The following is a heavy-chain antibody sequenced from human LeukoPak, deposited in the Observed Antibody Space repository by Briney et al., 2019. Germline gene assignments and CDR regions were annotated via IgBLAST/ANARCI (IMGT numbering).Heavy chain of an antibody. J-gene: IGHJ4*02. CDR1: GGTLSSYA. D-gene: IGHD2-15*01. V-gene: IGHV1-69*06. Sequence: SVKVSCKASGGTLSSYAISWVRQAPGQGLEWIGRIIPIFGTANYAQKFQGRVTITADKSTSTAYMELSSLRSEDTAVYYCARAAGYCSGGSCYHFDYWGQGTLVTVSS. CDR2: IIPIFGTA. CDR3: ARAAGYCSGGSCYHFDY.